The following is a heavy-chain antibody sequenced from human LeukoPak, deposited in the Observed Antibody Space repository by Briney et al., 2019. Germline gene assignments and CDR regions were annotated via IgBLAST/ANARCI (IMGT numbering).Heavy chain of an antibody. J-gene: IGHJ4*02. D-gene: IGHD3-10*01. CDR2: ISYDGSKK. Sequence: GGSLRLSCAASGFTFSSYGMHWVRQAPGKGREWGAVISYDGSKKYYADSAKGGFTIYRDNYKKTLYMQMNRQRAEDTAVYYCAKDVTSNYYGSGSYYTVALDYWGQGTLVTVSS. CDR1: GFTFSSYG. CDR3: AKDVTSNYYGSGSYYTVALDY. V-gene: IGHV3-30*18.